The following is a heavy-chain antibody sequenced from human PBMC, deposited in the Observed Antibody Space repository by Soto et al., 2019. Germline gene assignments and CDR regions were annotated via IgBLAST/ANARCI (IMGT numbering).Heavy chain of an antibody. V-gene: IGHV4-39*01. CDR1: GISISSSSYY. CDR3: ARSQGWARISYYDFWRGYSNYYGMDV. D-gene: IGHD3-3*01. J-gene: IGHJ6*02. CDR2: IYYSGST. Sequence: PSETLSLTCTVSGISISSSSYYWGWIRQPPGKGLEWIGSIYYSGSTYYNPSLKSRVTISVDTSKNQFSLKLSSVTAADTAVYYCARSQGWARISYYDFWRGYSNYYGMDVWGQGTTVTVSS.